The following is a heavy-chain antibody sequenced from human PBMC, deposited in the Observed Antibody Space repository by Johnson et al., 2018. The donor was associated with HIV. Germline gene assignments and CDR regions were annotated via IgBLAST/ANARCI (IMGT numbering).Heavy chain of an antibody. CDR2: IWFDGSNK. Sequence: VQLVESGGGVVQPGGSLRLSCAASGFTFSSYGMHWVRQAPGKGLEWVAVIWFDGSNKYYADSVKGRFTISRDNSKNTLYLQMNSLRAEDTAVYYCAKQHEQLVEPDAFDIWGQGTMVTVSS. V-gene: IGHV3-33*06. CDR1: GFTFSSYG. D-gene: IGHD6-6*01. CDR3: AKQHEQLVEPDAFDI. J-gene: IGHJ3*02.